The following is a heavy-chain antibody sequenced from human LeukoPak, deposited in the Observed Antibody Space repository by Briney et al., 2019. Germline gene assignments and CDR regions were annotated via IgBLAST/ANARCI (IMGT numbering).Heavy chain of an antibody. D-gene: IGHD2-2*01. V-gene: IGHV3-23*01. J-gene: IGHJ4*02. CDR1: GFTFSSYA. CDR2: ISGSGVNT. Sequence: PGGSLRLSCAASGFTFSSYAMSWVRQAPGKGLEWVSVISGSGVNTYYADSVKGRFIVFRDKSKNTLYLQMNSLRAEDTAVYYCAIPETYCSSTSCSNWGQGTLVTVSS. CDR3: AIPETYCSSTSCSN.